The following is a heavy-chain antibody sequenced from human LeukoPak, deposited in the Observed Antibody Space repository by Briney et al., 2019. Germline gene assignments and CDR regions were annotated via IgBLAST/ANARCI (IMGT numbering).Heavy chain of an antibody. D-gene: IGHD2-15*01. CDR1: GDSVSSNTVI. V-gene: IGHV6-1*01. CDR2: TYYRSKWYS. Sequence: SQTLSLTCAISGDSVSSNTVIWNWIRESPSRGLEWLGRTYYRSKWYSDSAMSVKSRITINPDTSKNQFSLQLNSVTPEDSAVYYCAKDLGSAITSALALDVWGQGTTVTVSS. CDR3: AKDLGSAITSALALDV. J-gene: IGHJ6*02.